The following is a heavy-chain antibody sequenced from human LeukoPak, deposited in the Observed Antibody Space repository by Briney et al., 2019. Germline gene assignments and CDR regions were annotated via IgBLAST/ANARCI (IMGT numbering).Heavy chain of an antibody. D-gene: IGHD1-7*01. CDR3: ARDYWWNYDY. CDR1: GFTFSDHA. Sequence: GGSLRLSCAASGFTFSDHAMHWVRRAPGKGLEWVAVISKDGSDKYYPGSVRGRFTISRDNSKNTIYLQMDSLRAEDTAIYYCARDYWWNYDYWGQGTLVTVSS. CDR2: ISKDGSDK. V-gene: IGHV3-30-3*01. J-gene: IGHJ4*02.